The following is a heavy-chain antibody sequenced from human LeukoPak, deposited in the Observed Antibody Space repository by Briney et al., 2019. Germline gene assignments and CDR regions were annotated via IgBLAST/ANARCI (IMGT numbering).Heavy chain of an antibody. D-gene: IGHD1-14*01. J-gene: IGHJ6*02. CDR2: NYSSGST. V-gene: IGHV4-61*02. CDR3: ARESWHLRTNYYYGMDV. Sequence: SETLSLTCTVSGGSISSDSYYWSWIRQPAGKGLEWIGRNYSSGSTNYNPSLKSRVTILVDTFKNQFSLKLSSVTAADTAVYYCARESWHLRTNYYYGMDVWGQGTTVTVSS. CDR1: GGSISSDSYY.